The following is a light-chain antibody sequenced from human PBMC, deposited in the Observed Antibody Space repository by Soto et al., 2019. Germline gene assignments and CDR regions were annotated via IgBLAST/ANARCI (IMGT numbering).Light chain of an antibody. CDR3: QTWGTGIVV. V-gene: IGLV4-69*01. Sequence: QLVLTQSPSASASLGASVKLTCTLSSGHISYAIAWPQQQPEKGPRYLMKLNSDGSHSKGDGIPDRFSGSSSGAERYLTISSLQSEDEADYYCQTWGTGIVVFGGGTKLTVL. CDR1: SGHISYA. J-gene: IGLJ2*01. CDR2: LNSDGSH.